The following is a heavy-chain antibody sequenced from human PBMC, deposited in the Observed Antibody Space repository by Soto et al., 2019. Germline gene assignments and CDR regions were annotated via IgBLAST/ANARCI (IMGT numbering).Heavy chain of an antibody. Sequence: ASVKVSCKASGYIFTAYSMHWVRQAPGQGLEWLGWINPNSGDTIYAQKFQDKVTMTCDTSVSTAYLELSSLSSDDTALYYCAREASAVVSLDYWGQGTLVTVSS. CDR2: INPNSGDT. D-gene: IGHD2-15*01. V-gene: IGHV1-2*02. CDR3: AREASAVVSLDY. J-gene: IGHJ4*02. CDR1: GYIFTAYS.